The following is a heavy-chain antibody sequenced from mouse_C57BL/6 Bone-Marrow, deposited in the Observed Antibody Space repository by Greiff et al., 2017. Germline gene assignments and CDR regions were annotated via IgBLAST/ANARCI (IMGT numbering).Heavy chain of an antibody. J-gene: IGHJ3*01. Sequence: QVQLKQSGAELVKPGASVKLSCKASGYTFTEYTIHWVKQRSGQGLEWIGWFYPGSGSIKYNEKFKDKATLTADKSSSTVYMELSRLTSEDSAVYFCARHEGVGYGNYLAWFAYWGQGTLVTVSA. CDR3: ARHEGVGYGNYLAWFAY. D-gene: IGHD2-10*02. V-gene: IGHV1-62-2*01. CDR2: FYPGSGSI. CDR1: GYTFTEYT.